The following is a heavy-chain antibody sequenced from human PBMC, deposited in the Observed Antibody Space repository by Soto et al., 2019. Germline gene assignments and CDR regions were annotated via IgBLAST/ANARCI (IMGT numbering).Heavy chain of an antibody. J-gene: IGHJ3*02. CDR2: VIPIFGST. CDR1: GNTFSTYA. Sequence: QVQLVQSGPEVKKPGSSVKVSCKASGNTFSTYAITWVRQAPGQGLEWMGRVIPIFGSTKYAQRLQGRVTIGADRSTSTSYMELRSLTSEDTAMYYCARALGYKEWQRVPATDSGAYDIWGQGTMVTVSS. CDR3: ARALGYKEWQRVPATDSGAYDI. D-gene: IGHD5-12*01. V-gene: IGHV1-69*06.